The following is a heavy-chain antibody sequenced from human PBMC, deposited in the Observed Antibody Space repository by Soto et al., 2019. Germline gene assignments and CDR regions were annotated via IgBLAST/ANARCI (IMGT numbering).Heavy chain of an antibody. CDR2: IQYNGYS. CDR3: ARHGFGPLHGLVDV. D-gene: IGHD3-10*01. CDR1: GGSITNYY. V-gene: IGHV4-59*08. Sequence: QVQLQESGPGLVKPSETLSLTCTVSGGSITNYYCSWFRQPPGKGLEWIGYIQYNGYSAYNLSLKRRVTMSMDTAKAQFSVMVGSVTATDTAVYYCARHGFGPLHGLVDVWGQGTTVIVSS. J-gene: IGHJ6*02.